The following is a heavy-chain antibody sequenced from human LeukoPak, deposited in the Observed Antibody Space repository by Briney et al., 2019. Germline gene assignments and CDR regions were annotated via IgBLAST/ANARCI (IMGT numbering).Heavy chain of an antibody. CDR2: IYYSGST. J-gene: IGHJ4*02. D-gene: IGHD6-13*01. CDR1: GDSVSSTNYY. CDR3: ALHAGIAAGDT. Sequence: SETLSLTCTVSGDSVSSTNYYWAWIRQPPGRGLEWIGTIYYSGSTYYNLSLKSRVTISVDTSKNQFSLKLSSVTAADTAVYYCALHAGIAAGDTWGQGTLVTVSS. V-gene: IGHV4-39*01.